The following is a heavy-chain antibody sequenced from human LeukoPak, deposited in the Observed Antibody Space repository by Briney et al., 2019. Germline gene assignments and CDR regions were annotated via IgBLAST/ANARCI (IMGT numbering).Heavy chain of an antibody. J-gene: IGHJ4*02. CDR1: GFTFSSYG. CDR3: ASRIADYFDY. CDR2: TSGSGGST. V-gene: IGHV3-23*01. Sequence: GGSLRLSCAASGFTFSSYGMSWVRQAPGKGLEWVSATSGSGGSTYYADSVKGRFTISRDNAKNSLYLQMNSLRAEDTAVYYCASRIADYFDYWGQGTLVTVSS.